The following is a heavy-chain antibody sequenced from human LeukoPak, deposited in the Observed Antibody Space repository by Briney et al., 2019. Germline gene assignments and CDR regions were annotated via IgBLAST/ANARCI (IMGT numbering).Heavy chain of an antibody. V-gene: IGHV4-39*07. CDR3: ARVARPTVVSRGGSAARPLLYYYYYYMDV. CDR1: GGSISSSSYY. D-gene: IGHD6-6*01. J-gene: IGHJ6*03. CDR2: IYYSGST. Sequence: PSETLSLTCTVSGGSISSSSYYWGWIRQPPGKGLEWIGSIYYSGSTYYNPSLKSRVTISVDTSKNQFSLKLSSVTAADTAVYYCARVARPTVVSRGGSAARPLLYYYYYYMDVWGKGTTVTVSS.